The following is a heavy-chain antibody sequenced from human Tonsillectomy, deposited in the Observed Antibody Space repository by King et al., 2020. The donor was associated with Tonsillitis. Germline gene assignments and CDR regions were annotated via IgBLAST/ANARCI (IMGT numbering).Heavy chain of an antibody. CDR1: GFMFSGYG. V-gene: IGHV3-33*05. D-gene: IGHD2-21*01. CDR3: VREIHIAGDF. Sequence: VQLVESGGGVVQPGRSLRLSCAASGFMFSGYGMHWVRQAPGKGLEWVAVTSNDGNYKVYADSVKGRFTISRDNSENILYLQMNSLRAEDTAMYYCVREIHIAGDFWGPGTQVTVSS. J-gene: IGHJ4*02. CDR2: TSNDGNYK.